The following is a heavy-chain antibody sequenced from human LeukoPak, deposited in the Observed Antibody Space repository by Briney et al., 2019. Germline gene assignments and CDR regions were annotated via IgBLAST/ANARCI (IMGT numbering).Heavy chain of an antibody. J-gene: IGHJ4*02. D-gene: IGHD2-15*01. V-gene: IGHV3-11*01. Sequence: PGGSLRLSCAASGFIFGDYYMNWIRQAPGKGLEWVSYISSSGSSIYYAASVRGRFTISRDTSRSTLYLQMNSLRAEDAAVYYCAKAPVTSCRGAFCYPFDYWGQGTLVTVSS. CDR1: GFIFGDYY. CDR2: ISSSGSSI. CDR3: AKAPVTSCRGAFCYPFDY.